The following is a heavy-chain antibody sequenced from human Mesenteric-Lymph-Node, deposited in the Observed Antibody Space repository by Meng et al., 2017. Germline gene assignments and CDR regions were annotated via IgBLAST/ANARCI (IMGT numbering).Heavy chain of an antibody. J-gene: IGHJ3*02. Sequence: GESLKISCAASGFTFSNYVMNWVRQAPGKGLEWVSTIGAAGDTYYADSVKGRFTSSRDNSKNTLYLQMNNLRAEDTAVYSCAKDVLMVLASDIWGQGTMVTVSS. CDR1: GFTFSNYV. CDR3: AKDVLMVLASDI. CDR2: IGAAGDT. V-gene: IGHV3-23*01. D-gene: IGHD2-8*01.